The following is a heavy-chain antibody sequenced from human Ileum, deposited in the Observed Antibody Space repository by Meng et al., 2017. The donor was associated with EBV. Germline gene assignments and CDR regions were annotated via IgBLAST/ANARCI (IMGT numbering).Heavy chain of an antibody. CDR1: GYSISSTNW. V-gene: IGHV4-28*01. Sequence: LVGATRGRVQPSYPLLLSCPVCGYSISSTNWCGLGRPPPGKRVGLIGFNYYLCCNSNNSPLKRRVTLLVDTTKHQFSLNLDYVTAVYTAVYFCVRNVPGSWAFYDWGQGTLVTVSS. D-gene: IGHD3-10*01. J-gene: IGHJ4*02. CDR2: NYYLCCN. CDR3: VRNVPGSWAFYD.